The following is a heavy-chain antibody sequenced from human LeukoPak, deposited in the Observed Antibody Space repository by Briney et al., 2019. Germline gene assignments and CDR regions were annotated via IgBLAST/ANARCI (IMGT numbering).Heavy chain of an antibody. D-gene: IGHD2-15*01. CDR3: ARDYRGYRSGGSCPPRDAFDI. V-gene: IGHV1-2*02. J-gene: IGHJ3*02. CDR1: GYTFTGYY. CDR2: INPNSGGT. Sequence: GASVKVSCKASGYTFTGYYMHWVRQAPGQGLEWMGWINPNSGGTNYAQKFQGRVTMTRDTSISTAYMELSRLRSDDTAVYYCARDYRGYRSGGSCPPRDAFDIWGQGTMVTVSS.